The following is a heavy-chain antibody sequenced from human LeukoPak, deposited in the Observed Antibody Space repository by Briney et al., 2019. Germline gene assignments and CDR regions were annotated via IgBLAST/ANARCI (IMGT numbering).Heavy chain of an antibody. D-gene: IGHD4-11*01. V-gene: IGHV3-21*01. CDR1: GFTFSSYA. CDR3: ARVPTVTPNYFDY. J-gene: IGHJ4*02. Sequence: GGSLRLSCAASGFTFSSYAMNWVRQAPGMGLEWVSSISSTSSSTNYADSVKGRFTISRDNAKNSLYLQMNSLRAEDTAVYYCARVPTVTPNYFDYWGQGTLVTVSS. CDR2: ISSTSSST.